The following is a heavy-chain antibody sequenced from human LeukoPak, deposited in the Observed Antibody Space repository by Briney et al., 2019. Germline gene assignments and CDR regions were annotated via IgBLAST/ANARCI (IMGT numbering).Heavy chain of an antibody. CDR1: GFTCSSYA. V-gene: IGHV3-23*01. CDR3: AKPTIFGVVYY. J-gene: IGHJ4*02. CDR2: ISGSGGST. Sequence: GGSLRLSCAASGFTCSSYAMSWVRQAPGKGLEWVSAISGSGGSTYYADSVKGRFTISRDNSKNTLYLQMNSLRAEDTAVYYCAKPTIFGVVYYWGQGTLVTVSS. D-gene: IGHD3-3*01.